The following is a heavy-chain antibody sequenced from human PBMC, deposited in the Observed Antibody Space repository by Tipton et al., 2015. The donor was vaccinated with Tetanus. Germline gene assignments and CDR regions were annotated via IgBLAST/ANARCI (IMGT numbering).Heavy chain of an antibody. CDR3: ARDRGDYIYYGMDV. Sequence: VQLVQSGAEMKKPGASVKVSCKASGYTFTSYYIYWVRQAPGQGLEWMGWIDPNSGGTVYAQKFQGRVTMTRDTSISTAYMELRSLRFDDTAVYYCARDRGDYIYYGMDVWGPGTTVTVS. CDR2: IDPNSGGT. V-gene: IGHV1-2*02. CDR1: GYTFTSYY. D-gene: IGHD3-22*01. J-gene: IGHJ6*02.